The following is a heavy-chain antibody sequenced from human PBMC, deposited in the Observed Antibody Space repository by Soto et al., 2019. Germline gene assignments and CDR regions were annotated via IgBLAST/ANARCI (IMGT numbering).Heavy chain of an antibody. D-gene: IGHD2-21*01. CDR1: GFTFAGYST. J-gene: IGHJ4*02. CDR3: AKDGSCGDHYYFDN. V-gene: IGHV3-23*01. CDR2: ISGSGGST. Sequence: EVHLLESGGGLVQPGGSLRLSCAASGFTFAGYSTMSWVRQAPGKGLEWVSSISGSGGSTYYADSVKGRLTISRDNSNKMLYLEITRLKRDDTALYYCAKDGSCGDHYYFDNWGQGTLVTVSS.